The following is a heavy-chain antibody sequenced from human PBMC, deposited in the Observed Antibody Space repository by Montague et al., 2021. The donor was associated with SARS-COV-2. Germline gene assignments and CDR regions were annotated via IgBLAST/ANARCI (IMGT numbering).Heavy chain of an antibody. J-gene: IGHJ3*02. Sequence: SETLSLTCTVSGGSISSYYWSWIRQPPGKGLEWIGYIYYSGSTXXXPSXKGRVTISVDTSKNQFSLKLSSVTAADTAVYYCARGSGWMGNAVDNWGQGTMVTVSS. CDR2: IYYSGST. CDR3: ARGSGWMGNAVDN. D-gene: IGHD6-19*01. V-gene: IGHV4-59*01. CDR1: GGSISSYY.